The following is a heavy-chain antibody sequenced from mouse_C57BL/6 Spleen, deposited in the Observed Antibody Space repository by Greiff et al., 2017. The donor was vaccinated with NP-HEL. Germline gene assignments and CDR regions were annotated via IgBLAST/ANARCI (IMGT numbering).Heavy chain of an antibody. V-gene: IGHV1-82*01. CDR2: IYPGDGDT. CDR3: ASSYGNLDY. CDR1: GYAFSSSW. Sequence: QVQLQQSGPELVKPGASVKISCKASGYAFSSSWMNWVKQRPGKGLEWIGRIYPGDGDTNYNGKFKGKATLTADKSSSTAYMQLSSLTSEDSAVYFCASSYGNLDYWGQGTTLTVSS. J-gene: IGHJ2*01. D-gene: IGHD2-1*01.